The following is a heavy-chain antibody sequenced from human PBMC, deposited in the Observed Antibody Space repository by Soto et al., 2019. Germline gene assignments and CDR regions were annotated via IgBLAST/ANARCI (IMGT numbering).Heavy chain of an antibody. J-gene: IGHJ4*02. CDR1: GGSISSGDYY. CDR3: ARRNYSWGDYFDY. CDR2: IYYSGST. V-gene: IGHV4-30-4*01. D-gene: IGHD4-4*01. Sequence: QVQLQESGPGLVKPSQTLSLTCTVSGGSISSGDYYWSWIRQPPGKGLEWIGYIYYSGSTYYNPSLKSRVXXSXDXLKNQFSLKLSSVTAADTAVYYCARRNYSWGDYFDYWGQGTLVTVSS.